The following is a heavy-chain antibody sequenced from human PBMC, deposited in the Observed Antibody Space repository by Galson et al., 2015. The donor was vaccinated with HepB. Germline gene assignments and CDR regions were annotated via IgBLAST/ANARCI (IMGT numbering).Heavy chain of an antibody. V-gene: IGHV3-11*06. CDR3: ARGGASSSRFFDY. CDR1: GFTFSDDY. CDR2: ISSSSTYT. Sequence: SLRLSCAASGFTFSDDYMTWIRQAPGKGLEWISYISSSSTYTNYADSVKGRFTISRDNAKNSLYLQMNSLSAGDTAVYYCARGGASSSRFFDYWGQGALVTVSS. J-gene: IGHJ4*02. D-gene: IGHD6-6*01.